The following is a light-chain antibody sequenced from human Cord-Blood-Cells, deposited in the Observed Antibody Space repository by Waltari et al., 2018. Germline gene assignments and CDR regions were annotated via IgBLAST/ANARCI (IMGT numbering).Light chain of an antibody. CDR1: QSISSY. CDR3: QQSYSTLT. V-gene: IGKV1-39*01. CDR2: AAS. J-gene: IGKJ3*01. Sequence: DIQMTQPPSSLSASGGDRVTITCRASQSISSYLNWYQQKPGKAPKLLIYAASSLQSGVPSRFSGSGSGTDFTLTISSLQPEDFATYYCQQSYSTLTFGPGTKVDIK.